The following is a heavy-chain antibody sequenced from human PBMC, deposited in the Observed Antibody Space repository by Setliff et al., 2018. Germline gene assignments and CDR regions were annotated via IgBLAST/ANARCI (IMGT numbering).Heavy chain of an antibody. Sequence: SETLSLTCTVSGGSISTKNYYWGWIRQPPGKGLEWIGNIYYSGGTYYSPSLKSRVTISVDTSENQFSPKLNSVTAADTAVYYCAGGGGWIQLFDYWGLGTQVTSPQ. CDR3: AGGGGWIQLFDY. V-gene: IGHV4-39*01. CDR2: IYYSGGT. CDR1: GGSISTKNYY. J-gene: IGHJ4*02. D-gene: IGHD5-18*01.